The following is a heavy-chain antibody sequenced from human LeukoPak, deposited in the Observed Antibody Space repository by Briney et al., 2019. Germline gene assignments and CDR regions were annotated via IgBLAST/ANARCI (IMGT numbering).Heavy chain of an antibody. V-gene: IGHV4-61*01. CDR3: ARDKGPYYFDY. CDR1: GGSISSGSYY. J-gene: IGHJ4*02. CDR2: IYYSGST. Sequence: SETLSLTCTVSGGSISSGSYYWSWIRQPPGKGLEWIGYIYYSGSTNYNPSLKSRVTISVDTSKNQFSLKLSSVTAADTAVYYCARDKGPYYFDYWGQGTLVTVSS.